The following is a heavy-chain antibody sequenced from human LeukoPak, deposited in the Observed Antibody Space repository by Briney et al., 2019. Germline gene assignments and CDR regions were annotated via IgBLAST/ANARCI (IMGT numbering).Heavy chain of an antibody. D-gene: IGHD3-10*01. V-gene: IGHV3-7*03. CDR2: INEDGGDK. CDR1: GFSFTTYW. CDR3: ARDHKRVWGGSGY. Sequence: SGGSLRLSCAASGFSFTTYWMGWVRQAPGKGLEWVANINEDGGDKKYVDSVKGRFTISRDNAKNSLYLQMNSLRAEDTALYYCARDHKRVWGGSGYWGQGTLVTVSS. J-gene: IGHJ4*02.